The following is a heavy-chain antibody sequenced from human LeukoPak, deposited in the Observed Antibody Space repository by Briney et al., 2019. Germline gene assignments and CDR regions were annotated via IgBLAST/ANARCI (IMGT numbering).Heavy chain of an antibody. CDR2: INPSGGRT. Sequence: GASVKVSCKASGYTFTSYDISWVRQAPGQGLEWMGIINPSGGRTSYAQKFQGRVTMTRDTSTSTVYMELSSLRSEDTAVYYCARDQRYYDSSGHLDYWGQGTLVTVSS. V-gene: IGHV1-46*01. CDR1: GYTFTSYD. CDR3: ARDQRYYDSSGHLDY. J-gene: IGHJ4*02. D-gene: IGHD3-22*01.